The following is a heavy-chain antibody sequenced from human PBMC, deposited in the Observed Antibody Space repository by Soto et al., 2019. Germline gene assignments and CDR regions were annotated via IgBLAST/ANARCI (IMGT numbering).Heavy chain of an antibody. Sequence: SETLSLTCSVSGTSVSNYYWSWIRQPAGKGLEHIGRVYTSGSTSYNPSLKSRVTMSMDTSQTQIYLNLTSVTAADTAVYYCARGGIQLSYAFDYWGQGIQVTVSS. CDR3: ARGGIQLSYAFDY. V-gene: IGHV4-4*07. CDR1: GTSVSNYY. J-gene: IGHJ4*02. D-gene: IGHD5-18*01. CDR2: VYTSGST.